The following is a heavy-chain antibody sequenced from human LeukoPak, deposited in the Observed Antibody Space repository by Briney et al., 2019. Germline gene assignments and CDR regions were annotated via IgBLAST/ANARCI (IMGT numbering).Heavy chain of an antibody. CDR2: ISGSGSPI. CDR1: EFTFSSYE. CDR3: ARVLPYSSSSGDY. J-gene: IGHJ4*02. V-gene: IGHV3-48*03. Sequence: PGGSLRLSCVTSEFTFSSYEMNWVRQAPGKGLEWVSYISGSGSPIFYADSVKGRFTISRDNAQNSLYLQLNSLRAADTAVYYCARVLPYSSSSGDYWGQGTLVTVS. D-gene: IGHD6-6*01.